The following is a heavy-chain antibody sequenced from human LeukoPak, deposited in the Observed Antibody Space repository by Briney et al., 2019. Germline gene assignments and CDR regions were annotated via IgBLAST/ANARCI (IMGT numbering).Heavy chain of an antibody. CDR3: AKVLGQWLSDGMDV. CDR1: GFTFSSYG. V-gene: IGHV3-30*18. J-gene: IGHJ6*02. CDR2: ISYDGSNK. Sequence: GRSLGLSCAASGFTFSSYGMHWVRQAPGKGLEWVAVISYDGSNKYYADSVKGRFTISRDNSKNTLYLQMNSLRAEDTAVYYCAKVLGQWLSDGMDVWGQGTTVTVSS. D-gene: IGHD6-19*01.